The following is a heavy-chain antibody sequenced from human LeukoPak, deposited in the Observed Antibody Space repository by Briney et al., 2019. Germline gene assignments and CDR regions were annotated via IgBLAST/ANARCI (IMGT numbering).Heavy chain of an antibody. CDR3: ARDPEPTNYNYYYYYYMDV. CDR2: IYYSGST. V-gene: IGHV4-39*02. D-gene: IGHD3-10*01. CDR1: GGSISSSSYY. J-gene: IGHJ6*03. Sequence: TSETLSLTCTVSGGSISSSSYYWGWLRQPPGKGLEWFGSIYYSGSTYYNPSLKSRVTISVDTSKNQFSLKLSSVTAEDTAVYYCARDPEPTNYNYYYYYYMDVWGKGTTVTVSS.